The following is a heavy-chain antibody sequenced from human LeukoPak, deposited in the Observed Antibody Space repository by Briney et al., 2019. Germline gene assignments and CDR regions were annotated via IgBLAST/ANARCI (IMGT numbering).Heavy chain of an antibody. CDR2: ISGSGDST. V-gene: IGHV3-23*01. Sequence: PGGSLRLSCAASGFTFSSYAMIWVRQAPGKGLEWLSAISGSGDSTYYADSVKGRFTISRDNSKNTLYLQLNSLRADGTAVYYCAKQFSSAVGSVVDWWGQGTLVTVS. J-gene: IGHJ4*02. D-gene: IGHD1-26*01. CDR3: AKQFSSAVGSVVDW. CDR1: GFTFSSYA.